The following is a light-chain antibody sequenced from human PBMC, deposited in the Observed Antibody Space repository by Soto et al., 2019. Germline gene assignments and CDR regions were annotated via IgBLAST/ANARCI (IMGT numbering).Light chain of an antibody. J-gene: IGKJ2*01. CDR1: QTINTR. CDR3: QHYNNWPPYT. Sequence: DIQMTQSPSTLSSSVGDRVTITCRATQTINTRLAWYQQKPGKAPKLLIYDASSLESGVPSRFSGSGSETDFTLTISNLQSEDCAVYYCQHYNNWPPYTFGQGTKVDIK. V-gene: IGKV1-5*01. CDR2: DAS.